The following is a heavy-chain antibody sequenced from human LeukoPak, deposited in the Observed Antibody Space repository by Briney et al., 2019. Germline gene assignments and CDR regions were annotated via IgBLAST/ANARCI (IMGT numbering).Heavy chain of an antibody. CDR1: GGSISSYY. CDR2: IYTSGST. D-gene: IGHD2-15*01. J-gene: IGHJ5*02. V-gene: IGHV4-4*07. Sequence: PSETLSLTCTVSGGSISSYYWSWIRQPAGKGLEWIGRIYTSGSTNYNPSLKSRVTMSVDTSKNQFSLKLSSVTAADTAVYYCARQAGIGGPHNWFDPWGQGTLVTVSS. CDR3: ARQAGIGGPHNWFDP.